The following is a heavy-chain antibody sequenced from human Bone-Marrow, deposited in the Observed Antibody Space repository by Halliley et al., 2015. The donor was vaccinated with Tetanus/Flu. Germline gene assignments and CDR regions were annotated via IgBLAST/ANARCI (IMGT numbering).Heavy chain of an antibody. CDR2: IRNKANRYTT. V-gene: IGHV3-72*01. J-gene: IGHJ4*02. CDR3: ARLGVYYYDSSGFGNDY. CDR1: GFTFSDHY. D-gene: IGHD3-22*01. Sequence: SLRLSCAASGFTFSDHYMDWVRQAPGKGLEWVGRIRNKANRYTTEYAAPVKGRFTISRDDSKNSLNLEMNTLKTEDTAVYYCARLGVYYYDSSGFGNDYWGRGILVTVSS.